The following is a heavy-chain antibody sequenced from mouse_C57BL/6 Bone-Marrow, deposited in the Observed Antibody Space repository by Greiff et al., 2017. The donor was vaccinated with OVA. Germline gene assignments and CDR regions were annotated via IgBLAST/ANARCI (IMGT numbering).Heavy chain of an antibody. CDR2: INPNNGGT. V-gene: IGHV1-26*01. CDR3: ARSGSSFYWYFDV. J-gene: IGHJ1*03. D-gene: IGHD1-1*01. CDR1: GYTFTDYY. Sequence: VQLQQSGPELVKPGASVKISCKASGYTFTDYYMNWVKQSHGKSLEWIGDINPNNGGTSYNQKFKGKATLTVDKSSSTAYMELRSLTFEDSAVYYCARSGSSFYWYFDVWGTGTTVTVSS.